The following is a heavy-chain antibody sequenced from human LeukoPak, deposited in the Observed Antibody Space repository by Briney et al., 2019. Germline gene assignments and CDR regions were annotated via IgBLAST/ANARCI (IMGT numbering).Heavy chain of an antibody. J-gene: IGHJ6*02. D-gene: IGHD3-3*01. CDR1: GGSISSGGYY. Sequence: SQTLSLTCTVSGGSISSGGYYWCWIRQHPGKGLEWIGYIYYSGSTYYNPSLKSRVTISVDTSKNQFSLKLSSVTAADTAVYYCARARITIFGVVIDYYGMDVWGQGTTVTVSS. CDR2: IYYSGST. CDR3: ARARITIFGVVIDYYGMDV. V-gene: IGHV4-31*03.